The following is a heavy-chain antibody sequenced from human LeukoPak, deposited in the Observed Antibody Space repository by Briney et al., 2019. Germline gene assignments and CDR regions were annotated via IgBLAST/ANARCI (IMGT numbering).Heavy chain of an antibody. J-gene: IGHJ4*02. CDR1: GFTFSTYA. V-gene: IGHV3-23*01. Sequence: GGSLRLSCAASGFTFSTYAMSWVRQAPGKGLEWVSTISGSATWIHYADSVRGRFSISRDNSKNTVYLQMNSLRAEDTAVYYCAKREGSGSYNSHIPFDYWGQGTLVTVSS. CDR3: AKREGSGSYNSHIPFDY. CDR2: ISGSATWI. D-gene: IGHD3-10*01.